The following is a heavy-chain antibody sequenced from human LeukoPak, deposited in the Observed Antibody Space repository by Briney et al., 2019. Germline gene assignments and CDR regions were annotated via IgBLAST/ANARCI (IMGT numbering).Heavy chain of an antibody. CDR3: VRGYSSGPYGMDV. Sequence: GGSLRLSCSASGXPFSSYAMHWVRQAPGEGLEYVSAISDSGGSTYYADSVKGRFTISRDNSKNTLYLQMSSLRAEDTAVYFCVRGYSSGPYGMDVWGQGTTVTVSS. J-gene: IGHJ6*02. V-gene: IGHV3-64D*09. D-gene: IGHD2-15*01. CDR2: ISDSGGST. CDR1: GXPFSSYA.